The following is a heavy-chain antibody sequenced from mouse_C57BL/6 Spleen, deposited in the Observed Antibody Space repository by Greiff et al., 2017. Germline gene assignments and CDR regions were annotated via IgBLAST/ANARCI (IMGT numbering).Heavy chain of an antibody. J-gene: IGHJ2*01. V-gene: IGHV1-63*01. Sequence: VQLQESGAELVRPGTSVKMSCKASGYTFTNYWIGWAKQRPGHGLEWIGDIYPGGGYTNYNEKFKGKATLTADKSSSTAYMQFSSLTSEDSAIYYCARQGYYGRYFDYWGQGTTLTVSS. CDR2: IYPGGGYT. CDR3: ARQGYYGRYFDY. D-gene: IGHD1-1*01. CDR1: GYTFTNYW.